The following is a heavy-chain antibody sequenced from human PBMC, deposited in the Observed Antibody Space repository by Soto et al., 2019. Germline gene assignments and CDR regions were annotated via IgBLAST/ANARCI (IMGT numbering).Heavy chain of an antibody. CDR2: IYHSGST. V-gene: IGHV4-4*02. CDR3: ARASRGDTHYYYYYMDV. Sequence: SETLSLTCAVSSGSISSSNWWSWVRQPPGKGLEWIGEIYHSGSTNYNPSLKSRVTISVDKSKNQFSLKLSSVTAADTAVYYCARASRGDTHYYYYYMDVWGKGTTVTVSS. D-gene: IGHD3-10*01. CDR1: SGSISSSNW. J-gene: IGHJ6*03.